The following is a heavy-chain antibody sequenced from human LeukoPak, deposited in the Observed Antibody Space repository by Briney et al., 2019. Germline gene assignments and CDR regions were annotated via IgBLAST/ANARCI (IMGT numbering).Heavy chain of an antibody. CDR2: IYTSGST. Sequence: SETLSLTCTVSGGSISSYYWSWIRQPPGKGLEWIGYIYTSGSTNYNPSLKSRVTISVDRSKNQFSLKLSSVTAADTAVYYCASIGSSSKNWFDPWGQGTLVTVSS. D-gene: IGHD6-6*01. CDR3: ASIGSSSKNWFDP. V-gene: IGHV4-4*09. J-gene: IGHJ5*02. CDR1: GGSISSYY.